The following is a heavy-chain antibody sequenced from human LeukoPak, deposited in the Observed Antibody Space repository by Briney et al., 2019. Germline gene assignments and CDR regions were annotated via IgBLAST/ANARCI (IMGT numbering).Heavy chain of an antibody. V-gene: IGHV4-39*01. CDR1: GGSISSSSYY. J-gene: IGHJ4*02. D-gene: IGHD3-10*01. Sequence: TTSETLSLTCTVSGGSISSSSYYWGWIRQPPGKGLEWIGSIYYSGSTYYNPSLKSRVTVSVDTSKNQFSLKLSSVTAADTAVYYCARHLSTYGSPSYYFDSWGQGTLVTVSS. CDR2: IYYSGST. CDR3: ARHLSTYGSPSYYFDS.